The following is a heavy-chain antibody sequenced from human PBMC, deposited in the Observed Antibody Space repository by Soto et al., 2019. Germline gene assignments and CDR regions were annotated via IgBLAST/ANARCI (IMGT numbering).Heavy chain of an antibody. V-gene: IGHV1-3*01. J-gene: IGHJ6*02. CDR1: GYTFTSYG. D-gene: IGHD1-1*01. Sequence: ASVKVSCKASGYTFTSYGMRWVRQAPGQRLEWMGWINACNGNTKYSQKFQGRVTITRDTSASTAYMELSSLRSEDTAVYYCARLEVYYYYGMDVWGQGTTVTVSS. CDR2: INACNGNT. CDR3: ARLEVYYYYGMDV.